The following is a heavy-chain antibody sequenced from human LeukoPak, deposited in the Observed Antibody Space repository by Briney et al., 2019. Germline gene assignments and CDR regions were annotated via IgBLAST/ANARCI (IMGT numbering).Heavy chain of an antibody. CDR2: ISTSDSTI. J-gene: IGHJ4*02. D-gene: IGHD3-10*01. CDR3: ARDFGYYGSGSYPDYFDY. CDR1: GFTFSSYE. V-gene: IGHV3-48*03. Sequence: SGGSLRLSCTASGFTFSSYEMNWVRQAPGKGLEWVSYISTSDSTIYYADSVKGRFTISRDNAKNSLYLQMNSLRAEDTAIYYCARDFGYYGSGSYPDYFDYWGQGTLVTVSS.